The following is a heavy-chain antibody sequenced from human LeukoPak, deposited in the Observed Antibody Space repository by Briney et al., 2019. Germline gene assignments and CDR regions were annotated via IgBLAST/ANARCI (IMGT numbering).Heavy chain of an antibody. Sequence: GGSQRLSCAASGLTFSSYAMHWVRQAPGKGLEYVSAISSNGGSTYYANSVKGRFTISRDNSKNTLYLQMGSLAAEDMAVYYCARGLGIQWAYFDYWGQGTLVTVSS. V-gene: IGHV3-64*01. D-gene: IGHD1-26*01. J-gene: IGHJ4*02. CDR1: GLTFSSYA. CDR2: ISSNGGST. CDR3: ARGLGIQWAYFDY.